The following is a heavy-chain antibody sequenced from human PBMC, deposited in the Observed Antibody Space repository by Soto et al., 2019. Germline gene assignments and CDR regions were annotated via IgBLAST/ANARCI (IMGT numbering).Heavy chain of an antibody. CDR3: AKVLRYCXVDSCPPPVY. Sequence: EVQLLESGGGLVQPGGSLRLSCAASGFTFSSYAMNWVRQAPGKGLEWVSAISVSVSSTYYADSVKGRFTISRDNSKNTLYLQMXSLRAEDTAIYYCAKVLRYCXVDSCPPPVYWGQGTLVTVSS. CDR1: GFTFSSYA. V-gene: IGHV3-23*01. CDR2: ISVSVSST. J-gene: IGHJ4*02. D-gene: IGHD2-15*01.